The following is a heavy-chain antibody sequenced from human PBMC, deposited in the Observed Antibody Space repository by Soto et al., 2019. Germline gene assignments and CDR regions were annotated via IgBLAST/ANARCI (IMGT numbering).Heavy chain of an antibody. Sequence: QVQLVQSGAEVKKPGASVKVSCKASGYTFTSYAMHWVRQAPGQRLEWMGWINAGNGNTKYSQKFQGRVTITRYRXXSXAXXERSSLRSEDTAVYYCARVGRPSGWDLLGYYGMDVWGQGTTVTVSS. CDR2: INAGNGNT. J-gene: IGHJ6*02. CDR3: ARVGRPSGWDLLGYYGMDV. V-gene: IGHV1-3*01. D-gene: IGHD6-19*01. CDR1: GYTFTSYA.